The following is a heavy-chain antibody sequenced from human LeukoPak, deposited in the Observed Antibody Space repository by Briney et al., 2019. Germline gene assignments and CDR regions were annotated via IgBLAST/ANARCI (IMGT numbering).Heavy chain of an antibody. CDR3: TTDETYIVVVTAIRPTFDP. CDR1: GFTFSNAW. CDR2: INSKTDGGTT. J-gene: IGHJ5*02. D-gene: IGHD2-21*02. V-gene: IGHV3-15*01. Sequence: PGGSLRLSCAASGFTFSNAWMSWVRQAPGKGLEWVARINSKTDGGTTDYAAPVKGRFTISRDDSKNTLYLQMNSLKTEDTAVYYCTTDETYIVVVTAIRPTFDPWGQGTLVTVSS.